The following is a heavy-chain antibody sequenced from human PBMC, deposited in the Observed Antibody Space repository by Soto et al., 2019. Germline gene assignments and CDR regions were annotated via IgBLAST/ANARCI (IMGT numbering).Heavy chain of an antibody. CDR2: IYHSGAT. CDR1: GGSISGGYS. Sequence: SDTLSLTCVVSGGSISGGYSWSWIRQPPGKGLEWIGYIYHSGATYYNPSLKSRVTISVDRSKNQFSLKLNSVTAADTAVYFCARGVPYDYALDYWGQGTLVTVS. V-gene: IGHV4-30-2*01. D-gene: IGHD4-17*01. J-gene: IGHJ4*02. CDR3: ARGVPYDYALDY.